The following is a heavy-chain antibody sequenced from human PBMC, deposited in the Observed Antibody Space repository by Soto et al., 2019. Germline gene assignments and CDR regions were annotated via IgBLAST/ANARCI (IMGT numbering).Heavy chain of an antibody. V-gene: IGHV1-69*01. CDR1: GGTFSSYA. D-gene: IGHD3-22*01. Sequence: QVQLVQSGAEVKKPGSSVKVSCKASGGTFSSYAISWVRQAPGQGLEWMGGIIPIFGTANYAQKFQGRVTITADESTSTAYMELSSLRSEDTAVYYCAREGWRCYYDSSGYFGYYFDYWGQGTLVTVSS. CDR3: AREGWRCYYDSSGYFGYYFDY. J-gene: IGHJ4*02. CDR2: IIPIFGTA.